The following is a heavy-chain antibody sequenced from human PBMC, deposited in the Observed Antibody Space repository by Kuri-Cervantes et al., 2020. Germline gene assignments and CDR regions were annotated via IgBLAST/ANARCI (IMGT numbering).Heavy chain of an antibody. CDR1: GFTFSSYS. J-gene: IGHJ4*02. Sequence: GESLKISCAASGFTFSSYSMNWVRQAPGKGLEWVSYISSSSSTIYYADSVKGRFTISRDNAKNSLYLQMNSLRAEDTAVYYCAKSRDRYDILTGSADYWGQGTLVTVSS. CDR3: AKSRDRYDILTGSADY. V-gene: IGHV3-48*01. CDR2: ISSSSSTI. D-gene: IGHD3-9*01.